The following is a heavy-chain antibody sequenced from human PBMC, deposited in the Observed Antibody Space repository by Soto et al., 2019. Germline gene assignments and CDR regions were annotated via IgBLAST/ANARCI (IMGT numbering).Heavy chain of an antibody. CDR1: GFTFSDYA. Sequence: PGGSLRLSCLVSGFTFSDYAMTWVRHVPGRGLEWVASHDGAGGSTYYADSVRGRFAISRDNSQNTLFLQMKRLTVDDTAIYYCTAPRDEYGSGVSWFTYGMDIWGQGTTVTVSS. CDR3: TAPRDEYGSGVSWFTYGMDI. D-gene: IGHD3-10*01. J-gene: IGHJ6*02. CDR2: HDGAGGST. V-gene: IGHV3-23*01.